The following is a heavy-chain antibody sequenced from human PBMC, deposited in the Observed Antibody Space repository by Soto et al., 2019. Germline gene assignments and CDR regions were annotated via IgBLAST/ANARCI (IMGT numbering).Heavy chain of an antibody. Sequence: QVQLQESGPGLVKPSQTLSLTCTVSGDSISRGGYYWNWIRQHPRKGLEWIGYIYHSGSTNYNPSLKSRVTIAVDTSKNQLSLELSSVTAADTAIYYWARDGAGAYGLGWFDPWGQGILVTVSS. D-gene: IGHD2-21*01. CDR3: ARDGAGAYGLGWFDP. J-gene: IGHJ5*02. CDR2: IYHSGST. V-gene: IGHV4-31*03. CDR1: GDSISRGGYY.